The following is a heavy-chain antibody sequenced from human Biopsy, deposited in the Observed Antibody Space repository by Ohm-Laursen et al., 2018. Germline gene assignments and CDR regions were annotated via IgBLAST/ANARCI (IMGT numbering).Heavy chain of an antibody. CDR1: GFTFSSYW. J-gene: IGHJ6*02. V-gene: IGHV3-74*03. Sequence: SLRLSCAASGFTFSSYWMNWVRQVPGKGLVWVAIINKDGSTLQYVDSVRGRFTISRDNAKNTLHLQMNSLRADDTAIYYCAKDLHNYGMDVWGQGTTVTVSS. CDR2: INKDGSTL. CDR3: AKDLHNYGMDV.